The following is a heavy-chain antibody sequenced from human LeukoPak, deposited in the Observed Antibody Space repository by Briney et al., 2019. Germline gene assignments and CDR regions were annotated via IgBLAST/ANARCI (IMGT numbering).Heavy chain of an antibody. V-gene: IGHV1-2*02. CDR2: INPNSGGT. Sequence: ASVKVSCKASGYTFTGYYMHWVRQAPGQGREGMGWINPNSGGTNYAQKLQGRVTMTRDTSISTAYMELSRLRSDDTAVYYCASAYYDILTGYSGFDYWGQGTLVTVSS. CDR3: ASAYYDILTGYSGFDY. CDR1: GYTFTGYY. J-gene: IGHJ4*02. D-gene: IGHD3-9*01.